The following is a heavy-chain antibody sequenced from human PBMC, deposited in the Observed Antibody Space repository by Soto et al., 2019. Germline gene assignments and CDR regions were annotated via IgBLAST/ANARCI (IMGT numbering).Heavy chain of an antibody. V-gene: IGHV4-59*01. D-gene: IGHD2-2*01. J-gene: IGHJ6*02. CDR1: GADINTYS. Sequence: ASETLSLTCSVSGADINTYSWSWIRQPPGKGLDWIGYIYFSGSTNYNPSLKSRVTISVDTSKNQFSLKLSSVTAADTAVYYCARGTSWSGMDVWGQGTTVTVSS. CDR2: IYFSGST. CDR3: ARGTSWSGMDV.